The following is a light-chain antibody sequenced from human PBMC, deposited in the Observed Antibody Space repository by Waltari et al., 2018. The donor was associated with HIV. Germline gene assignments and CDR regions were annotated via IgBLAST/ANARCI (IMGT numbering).Light chain of an antibody. CDR1: ASGPSKD. V-gene: IGLV2-14*01. J-gene: IGLJ3*02. Sequence: QSALAQPASVSGSPGQTITISCTGVASGPSKDLPWYQHRPGQAPKVIIYEVSNRPSGVSPRFSGSKSANTASLTISGLQFEDEADYFCTSYLSSATPEFGGGTRLTVL. CDR3: TSYLSSATPE. CDR2: EVS.